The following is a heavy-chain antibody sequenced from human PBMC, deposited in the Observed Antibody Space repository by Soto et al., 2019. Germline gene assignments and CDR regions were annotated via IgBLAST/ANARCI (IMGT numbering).Heavy chain of an antibody. Sequence: GASVEVSCKASGYTFTSYGISWVRQAPGQGLEWMGWISAYNGNTNYAQKLQGRVTMTTDTSTSTAYMELRSLRSDVTAVYYCARDNPSSYDFWSGYSDDAFDIWGQGRMVTVSS. CDR2: ISAYNGNT. D-gene: IGHD3-3*01. V-gene: IGHV1-18*01. CDR1: GYTFTSYG. J-gene: IGHJ3*02. CDR3: ARDNPSSYDFWSGYSDDAFDI.